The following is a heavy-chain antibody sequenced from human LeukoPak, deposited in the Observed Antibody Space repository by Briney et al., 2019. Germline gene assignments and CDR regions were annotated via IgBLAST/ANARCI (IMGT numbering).Heavy chain of an antibody. V-gene: IGHV1-69*11. D-gene: IGHD3-3*01. CDR2: IIPILGTT. Sequence: SVKVSCKASGGTFSSHAISWVRQAPGQGLEWMGRIIPILGTTNYAQKFQGRVTITTDESTSTAYMELSSLRSGDTAVYHCAIEGYDFWSRYPLYYFDYWGQGTLVTVSS. CDR3: AIEGYDFWSRYPLYYFDY. J-gene: IGHJ4*02. CDR1: GGTFSSHA.